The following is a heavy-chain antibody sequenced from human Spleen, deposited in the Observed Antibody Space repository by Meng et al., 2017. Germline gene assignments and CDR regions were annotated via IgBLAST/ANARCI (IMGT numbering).Heavy chain of an antibody. Sequence: SETLSLTCAVSGYSISSGYYWGWIRQPPGKGLEWIGSIYYSGSTYYNPSLKSRVTISVDTSKNQFSLKLSSVTAADTAVYYCARGFSDVYYYYYGMDVWGQGTTVTVSS. CDR1: GYSISSGYY. V-gene: IGHV4-38-2*01. J-gene: IGHJ6*02. CDR2: IYYSGST. CDR3: ARGFSDVYYYYYGMDV. D-gene: IGHD3-3*01.